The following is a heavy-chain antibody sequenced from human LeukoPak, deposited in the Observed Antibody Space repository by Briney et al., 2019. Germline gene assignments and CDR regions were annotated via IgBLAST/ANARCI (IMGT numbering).Heavy chain of an antibody. V-gene: IGHV4-59*01. CDR1: GVSISGYY. D-gene: IGHD3-10*01. J-gene: IGHJ4*02. Sequence: PSETLSLTCSVSGVSISGYYWSWIRQPPGKGLEWIGYIYHSGSTDYNPLLKSRVTISVDTSEKQLSLKLTSVTAADTAVYYCAREGGIWFGEFPYFDYWCRGALVTVSS. CDR3: AREGGIWFGEFPYFDY. CDR2: IYHSGST.